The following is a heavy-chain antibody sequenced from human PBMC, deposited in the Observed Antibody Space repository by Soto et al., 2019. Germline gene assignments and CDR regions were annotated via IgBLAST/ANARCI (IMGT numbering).Heavy chain of an antibody. D-gene: IGHD3-22*01. J-gene: IGHJ4*02. CDR2: ISGSGGST. CDR3: AKAQAVYYYDSSGYPD. CDR1: GFTFSSYA. Sequence: PGGSLRLSCAASGFTFSSYAMSWVRQAPGKGLEWVSAISGSGGSTYYADSVKGRFTISRDNSKNTLYLQMNSLRAEETAVYYCAKAQAVYYYDSSGYPDWGQGTLVTVSS. V-gene: IGHV3-23*01.